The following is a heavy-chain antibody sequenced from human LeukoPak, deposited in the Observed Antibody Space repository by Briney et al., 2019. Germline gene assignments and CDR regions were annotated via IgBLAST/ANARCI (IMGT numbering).Heavy chain of an antibody. CDR2: ISYDGSNK. Sequence: GGSLRLSCAASGFTFSSYAMHWVRQAPGKGLEWVAVISYDGSNKYYADSVKGRFTISRDNSKNTLYLQMNSLRAEDTAVYYCARALSWGIVVVSGYMDVWGKGTTVTVSS. D-gene: IGHD2-15*01. CDR1: GFTFSSYA. V-gene: IGHV3-30-3*01. CDR3: ARALSWGIVVVSGYMDV. J-gene: IGHJ6*03.